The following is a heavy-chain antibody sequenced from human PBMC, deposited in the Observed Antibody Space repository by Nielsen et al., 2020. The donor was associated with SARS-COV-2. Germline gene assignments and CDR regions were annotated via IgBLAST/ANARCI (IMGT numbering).Heavy chain of an antibody. CDR3: AKGRWTYFDY. Sequence: GGSLRLSCAASGFTFSSYAMHWVRQAPGKGLEWVAVISYDGSNKYYADSVKGRFTISRDNSKNTLYLQMNSLRAEDTAVYYCAKGRWTYFDYWGQGTLVTVSS. D-gene: IGHD2-15*01. V-gene: IGHV3-30*04. CDR2: ISYDGSNK. CDR1: GFTFSSYA. J-gene: IGHJ4*02.